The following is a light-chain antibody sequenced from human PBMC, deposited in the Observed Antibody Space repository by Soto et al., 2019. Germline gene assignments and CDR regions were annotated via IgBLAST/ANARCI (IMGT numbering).Light chain of an antibody. V-gene: IGLV2-14*01. CDR3: SSYTSTYIWV. CDR2: GVS. J-gene: IGLJ3*02. CDR1: SSDIGSHNF. Sequence: QSVLTQPASVSGSPGQSITISCTGTSSDIGSHNFVSWHQQHPGKAPKFIIYGVSNRPSGVSNRFSGSKSGNTASLTISGRQADDEADYYCSSYTSTYIWVFGGGTKLTVL.